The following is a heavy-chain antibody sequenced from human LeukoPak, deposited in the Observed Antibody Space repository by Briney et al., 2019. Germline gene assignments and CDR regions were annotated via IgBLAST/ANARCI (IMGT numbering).Heavy chain of an antibody. D-gene: IGHD5-12*01. V-gene: IGHV1-18*01. CDR3: ARGRGSSYGDAFDI. Sequence: GATVKVSCKASGYTFTSYGISWVRQAPGQGLEWMGWMSAHNGNTNYAQKLQGRVTMTTDTSTSTAYMELRSLRSDDTAVYYCARGRGSSYGDAFDIWGQGTMVTVSA. J-gene: IGHJ3*02. CDR2: MSAHNGNT. CDR1: GYTFTSYG.